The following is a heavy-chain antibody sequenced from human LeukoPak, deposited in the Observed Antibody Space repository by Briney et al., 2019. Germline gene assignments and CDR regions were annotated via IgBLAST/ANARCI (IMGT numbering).Heavy chain of an antibody. D-gene: IGHD3-22*01. CDR2: INHSGST. CDR3: ARGRRGYYDSSGYYFGY. Sequence: SETLSLTCAVYGGSFSGYYWSWIRQPPGKGLEWIGEINHSGSTNYNPSLKSRVTISVDTSKNQFSLKLSSVTAADTAVYYCARGRRGYYDSSGYYFGYWGQGTLVTVSS. V-gene: IGHV4-34*01. J-gene: IGHJ4*02. CDR1: GGSFSGYY.